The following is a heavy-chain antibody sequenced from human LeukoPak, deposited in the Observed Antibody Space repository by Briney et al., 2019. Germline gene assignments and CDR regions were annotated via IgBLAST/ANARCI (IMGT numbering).Heavy chain of an antibody. D-gene: IGHD3-9*01. CDR2: MNPNSGNT. CDR1: GYTFTSYD. CDR3: ARAGRGDILTGPDFDY. V-gene: IGHV1-8*01. J-gene: IGHJ4*02. Sequence: ASVKVSCKASGYTFTSYDINWVRQATGQGLEWMGWMNPNSGNTGYAQKFQGRVTMTRNTSISTAYMELSSLRSEDTAVYYCARAGRGDILTGPDFDYWGQGTLVTVSS.